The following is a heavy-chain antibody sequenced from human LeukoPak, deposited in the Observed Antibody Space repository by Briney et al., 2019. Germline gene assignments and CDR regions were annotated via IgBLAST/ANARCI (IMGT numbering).Heavy chain of an antibody. CDR3: ARRDGIAAAGKYYYYYYGMDV. D-gene: IGHD6-13*01. Sequence: SETLSLTCAVSGGSISSSHHYWGWIRQPPGKGLEWIGSIYSSGSTYYNPSLRTRVTISVDTSKNQFSLKLSSVTAADTAVYYCARRDGIAAAGKYYYYYYGMDVWGQGTTVTVSS. V-gene: IGHV4-39*01. CDR2: IYSSGST. CDR1: GGSISSSHHY. J-gene: IGHJ6*02.